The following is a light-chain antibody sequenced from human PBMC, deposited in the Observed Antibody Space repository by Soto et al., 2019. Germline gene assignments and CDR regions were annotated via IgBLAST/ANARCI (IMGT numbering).Light chain of an antibody. CDR1: QSVSSS. V-gene: IGKV3-20*01. J-gene: IGKJ1*01. Sequence: EIVLTQSPGTLSLSPGERATLSCRASQSVSSSLAWYQQKPGQAPRLLIYGASSRATDIPDRFSGSGSGTDFTLTISRLEPEDFAVYYCQQYGSSPRTFGQGTKVEIK. CDR3: QQYGSSPRT. CDR2: GAS.